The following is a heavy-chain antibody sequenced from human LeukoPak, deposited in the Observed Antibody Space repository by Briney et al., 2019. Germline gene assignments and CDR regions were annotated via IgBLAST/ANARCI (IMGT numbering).Heavy chain of an antibody. V-gene: IGHV1-8*01. CDR3: ARLSETPAFYPGGRHLYLAY. D-gene: IGHD2-8*02. CDR2: MNPSTGNT. Sequence: ASVKVSCKASGYTFSSYDINWVRQATGQGLEWMGWMNPSTGNTGYAQKFQGRVTMTRDTSTSTAYMELSSLKSEDTAVYYCARLSETPAFYPGGRHLYLAYWGQGAQVTVSS. CDR1: GYTFSSYD. J-gene: IGHJ4*02.